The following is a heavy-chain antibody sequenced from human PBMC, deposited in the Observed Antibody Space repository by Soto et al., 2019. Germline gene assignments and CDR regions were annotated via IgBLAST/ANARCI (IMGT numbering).Heavy chain of an antibody. CDR3: ARHAGYCSGGRCYGWFDP. Sequence: QVQLQESGPGLVKPSETLSLTCTVSGGSISSYYWSWIRQPPGKGLECIGYIYYSGSTNYNPSLRSRVASSVDTSKKQFSLKLSSVTAADTAVYYCARHAGYCSGGRCYGWFDPWGQGTLVTVSS. CDR2: IYYSGST. CDR1: GGSISSYY. V-gene: IGHV4-59*08. J-gene: IGHJ5*02. D-gene: IGHD2-15*01.